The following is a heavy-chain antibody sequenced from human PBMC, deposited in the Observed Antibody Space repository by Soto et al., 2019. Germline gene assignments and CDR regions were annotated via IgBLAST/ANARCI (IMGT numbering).Heavy chain of an antibody. V-gene: IGHV3-23*01. J-gene: IGHJ4*02. D-gene: IGHD1-26*01. CDR2: ISGSGGST. CDR1: GFTFSSYA. Sequence: EVQLLESGGGLVQPGGSLRLSCAASGFTFSSYAMSWVRQAPGKGLEWVSAISGSGGSTYYADSVKGRFTISRDNSKNTLYLQMNSLRAEDTAVYYCGKGRSGDVGVFYWGQGTLVTVYS. CDR3: GKGRSGDVGVFY.